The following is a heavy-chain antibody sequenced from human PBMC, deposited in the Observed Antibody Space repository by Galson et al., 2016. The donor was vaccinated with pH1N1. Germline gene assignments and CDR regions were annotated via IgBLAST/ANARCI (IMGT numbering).Heavy chain of an antibody. J-gene: IGHJ2*01. Sequence: SVKVSCKASGHTLTSYDIHWVRQAPGQGLEWMGWMNPNKGNADYAPKFQGRVTLTRNTSINTAYMELSSLTSEDTAVYYCARGPVYRDFDLWGRGTPVIVSS. CDR3: ARGPVYRDFDL. CDR1: GHTLTSYD. CDR2: MNPNKGNA. V-gene: IGHV1-8*01.